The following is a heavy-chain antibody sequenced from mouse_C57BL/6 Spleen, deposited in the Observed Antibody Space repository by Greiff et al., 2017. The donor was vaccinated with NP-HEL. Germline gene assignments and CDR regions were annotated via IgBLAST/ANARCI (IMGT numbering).Heavy chain of an antibody. CDR2: ISDGGSYT. CDR3: AREGTYYYGSSHWYFDV. Sequence: EVMLVESGGGLVKPGGSLKLSCAASGFTFSSYAMSWVRQTPEKRLEWVATISDGGSYTYYPDNVKGRFTISRDNAKNNLYLQMSHLKSEDTAMYYCAREGTYYYGSSHWYFDVWGTGTTVTVSS. D-gene: IGHD1-1*01. CDR1: GFTFSSYA. V-gene: IGHV5-4*01. J-gene: IGHJ1*03.